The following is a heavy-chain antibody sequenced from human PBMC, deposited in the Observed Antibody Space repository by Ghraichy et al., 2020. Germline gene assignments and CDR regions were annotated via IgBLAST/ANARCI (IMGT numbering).Heavy chain of an antibody. CDR2: ISGSGDWT. CDR3: AKRDYSDSSGYYPLFDY. Sequence: GGSLRLSCAASGFTFTTYAMSWVRQAPGQGLEWVSGISGSGDWTYYADSVKGRFTISRDNSKNTLYLQMNCLRAEDTAVYYCAKRDYSDSSGYYPLFDYWGQGTLVTVSS. V-gene: IGHV3-23*01. CDR1: GFTFTTYA. J-gene: IGHJ4*02. D-gene: IGHD3-22*01.